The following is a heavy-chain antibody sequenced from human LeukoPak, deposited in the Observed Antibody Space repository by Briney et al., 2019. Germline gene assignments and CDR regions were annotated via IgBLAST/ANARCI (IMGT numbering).Heavy chain of an antibody. D-gene: IGHD2-8*01. Sequence: GGSLRLSCAASGFTFSDHWMHWVRQAPGRGLVWVSRVGGNGRSPAYADSVKGRFTISRDNARNTLYLQMDSLGAEDTAVYYCARILMGAGDAFDIWGQGTMVTVSS. CDR3: ARILMGAGDAFDI. V-gene: IGHV3-74*01. CDR1: GFTFSDHW. CDR2: VGGNGRSP. J-gene: IGHJ3*02.